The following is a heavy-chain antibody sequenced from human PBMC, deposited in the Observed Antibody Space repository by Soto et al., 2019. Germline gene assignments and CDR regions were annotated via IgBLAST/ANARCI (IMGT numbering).Heavy chain of an antibody. J-gene: IGHJ6*03. CDR3: ARGGRNGYDYAYNYMDV. CDR1: GYTFTSYG. V-gene: IGHV1-18*01. CDR2: ISAYNGNT. D-gene: IGHD5-12*01. Sequence: ASVKVSCKASGYTFTSYGISWVRQAPGQGLEWMGWISAYNGNTNYAQKLQGRVTMTTDTSTSTAYMELRSLRSDDTAVYYCARGGRNGYDYAYNYMDVWGKGTTVTVSS.